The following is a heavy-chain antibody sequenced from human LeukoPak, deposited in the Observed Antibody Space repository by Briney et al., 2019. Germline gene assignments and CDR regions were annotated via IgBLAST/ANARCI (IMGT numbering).Heavy chain of an antibody. Sequence: GRSLRLSCAASGFTFSSYAMHWVRQAPGKGLEWVAVISYDGSNKYYADSVKGRFTISRDNSKNTPYLQMNSLRAEDTAVYYCARDLKVGATTTGYYWGQGTLVTVSS. CDR1: GFTFSSYA. CDR3: ARDLKVGATTTGYY. D-gene: IGHD1-26*01. J-gene: IGHJ4*02. CDR2: ISYDGSNK. V-gene: IGHV3-30-3*01.